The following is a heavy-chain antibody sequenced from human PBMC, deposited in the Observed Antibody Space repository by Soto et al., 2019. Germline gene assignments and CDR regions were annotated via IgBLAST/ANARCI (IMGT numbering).Heavy chain of an antibody. CDR3: ARVISSSLHNWFDP. Sequence: ASVKVSCKASGYTFTSYGISWVRQAPGQGLEWMGWISAYNGNTNYAQKLQGRVTMTTDTSTSTAYMELRGLRSDDTAVYYCARVISSSLHNWFDPWGQGTLVTVSS. D-gene: IGHD6-6*01. V-gene: IGHV1-18*04. CDR1: GYTFTSYG. CDR2: ISAYNGNT. J-gene: IGHJ5*02.